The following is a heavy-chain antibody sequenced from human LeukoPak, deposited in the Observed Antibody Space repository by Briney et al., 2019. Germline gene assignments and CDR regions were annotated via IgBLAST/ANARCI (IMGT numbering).Heavy chain of an antibody. CDR1: GFTFSSYA. Sequence: GRSLRLSCAASGFTFSSYAMSWVRQAPGKGLEWVSAISGSGGCTYYADSVKGRFTISRDNSKNTLYLQMNSLRAEDTAVYYCARESLPWIQHSHWFDPWGQGTLVTVSS. CDR3: ARESLPWIQHSHWFDP. V-gene: IGHV3-23*01. J-gene: IGHJ5*02. D-gene: IGHD5-18*01. CDR2: ISGSGGCT.